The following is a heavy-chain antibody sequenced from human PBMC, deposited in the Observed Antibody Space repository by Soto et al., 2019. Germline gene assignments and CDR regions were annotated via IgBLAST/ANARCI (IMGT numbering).Heavy chain of an antibody. CDR2: ISGSGGST. J-gene: IGHJ4*02. Sequence: PGGSLRLSCAASGFTFSSYAMSWVRQAPGKGLEWVSAISGSGGSTYYADSVKGRFTISRDNSKNTLYLQMNSLRAEDTAVYYCAKRLLRLGELSLTLPFDYWGQGTLVTVSS. D-gene: IGHD3-16*02. CDR3: AKRLLRLGELSLTLPFDY. CDR1: GFTFSSYA. V-gene: IGHV3-23*01.